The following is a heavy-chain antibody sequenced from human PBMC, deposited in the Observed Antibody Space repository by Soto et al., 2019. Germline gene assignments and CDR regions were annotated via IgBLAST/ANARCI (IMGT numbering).Heavy chain of an antibody. CDR1: GGTFSSYT. CDR2: IIPILGIA. J-gene: IGHJ4*02. Sequence: ASVKVSCKASGGTFSSYTISWVRQAPGQGLEWMGRIIPILGIANYAQKFQGRVTITADKSTSTAYMELSRLRSDDTAVYYCARASSIAAWDYDYWGQGTLVTVS. V-gene: IGHV1-69*02. D-gene: IGHD6-6*01. CDR3: ARASSIAAWDYDY.